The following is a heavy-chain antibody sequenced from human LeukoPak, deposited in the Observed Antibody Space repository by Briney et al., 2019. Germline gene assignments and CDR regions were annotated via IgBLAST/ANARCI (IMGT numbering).Heavy chain of an antibody. V-gene: IGHV1-8*03. J-gene: IGHJ3*02. CDR2: MNPNSGDT. Sequence: ASVKVSCKASGYTFTSYDINWVRQATVQGLEWMGWMNPNSGDTDYAQKFQGRVTITRDTSISTAYVELSSLRSDDTAVYYCALGSSSDAFDIWGQGTMVTVSS. D-gene: IGHD6-13*01. CDR3: ALGSSSDAFDI. CDR1: GYTFTSYD.